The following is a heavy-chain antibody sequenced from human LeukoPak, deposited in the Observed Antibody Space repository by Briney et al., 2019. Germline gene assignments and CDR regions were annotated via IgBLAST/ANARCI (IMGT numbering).Heavy chain of an antibody. CDR3: ASSPYDPLGHDAFDI. CDR2: IYHSGST. J-gene: IGHJ3*02. D-gene: IGHD2-8*01. V-gene: IGHV4-61*08. CDR1: GASVSSSGYY. Sequence: SETLSLTCTVSGASVSSSGYYWSWIRQPPGKGLEWIGYIYHSGSTNYNPSLKSRVTISVDTSKNQFSLKLSSVTAADTAVYYCASSPYDPLGHDAFDIWGQGTMVTVSS.